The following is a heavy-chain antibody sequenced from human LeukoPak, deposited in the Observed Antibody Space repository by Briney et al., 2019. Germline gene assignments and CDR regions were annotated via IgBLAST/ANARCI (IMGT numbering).Heavy chain of an antibody. J-gene: IGHJ6*02. CDR2: IYYSGST. Sequence: SETLSFTCTVSGASISSYYWSGIRQPPGKGLEWIGYIYYSGSTNYNPSLKSRVTISVDTSKNQFSLKLSSVTAADTAVYYCARGVRYYYGMDVWGLGTTVTVSS. V-gene: IGHV4-59*01. CDR1: GASISSYY. CDR3: ARGVRYYYGMDV.